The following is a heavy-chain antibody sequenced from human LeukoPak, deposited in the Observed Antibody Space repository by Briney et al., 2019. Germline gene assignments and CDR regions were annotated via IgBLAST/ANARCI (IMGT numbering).Heavy chain of an antibody. CDR1: GFTFSSYS. V-gene: IGHV3-21*01. Sequence: GGSLRLSCAASGFTFSSYSMNWGRQAPGKGLEWVSSISSSSSYIYYADSVKGRFTISRDNAKNSRYLQMNSLRAEDTAVYYCARDRGGSSWTPDWFDPWGQGTLVTVSS. CDR2: ISSSSSYI. D-gene: IGHD6-13*01. CDR3: ARDRGGSSWTPDWFDP. J-gene: IGHJ5*02.